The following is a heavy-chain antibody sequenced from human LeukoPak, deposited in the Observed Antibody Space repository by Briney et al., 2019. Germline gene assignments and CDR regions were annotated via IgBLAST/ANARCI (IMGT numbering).Heavy chain of an antibody. J-gene: IGHJ4*02. Sequence: SETLSLTHTVSVGSIRSYYWSWIRQPPAKGLEWIGYIYYSGSTNYNPSLKSRVTISVDTSKNQFSLELSSVTAADTAVYYCARAYCGGDCYLDYWGQGTLVTVSS. CDR1: VGSIRSYY. D-gene: IGHD2-21*02. CDR2: IYYSGST. V-gene: IGHV4-59*01. CDR3: ARAYCGGDCYLDY.